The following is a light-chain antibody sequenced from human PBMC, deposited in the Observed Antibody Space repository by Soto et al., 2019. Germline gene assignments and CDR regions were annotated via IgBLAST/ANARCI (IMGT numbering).Light chain of an antibody. J-gene: IGLJ3*02. CDR3: QVWISDHLV. CDR2: DDR. CDR1: NIGSRS. V-gene: IGLV3-21*02. Sequence: SYELTQPPSVSVVPGQTARITCGGDNIGSRSVHWYQQKPGQAPVLVVYDDRDRPSGIPDRFSGSNSGNTATLTISRVEAGDEADFYCQVWISDHLVFGGGTKLTVL.